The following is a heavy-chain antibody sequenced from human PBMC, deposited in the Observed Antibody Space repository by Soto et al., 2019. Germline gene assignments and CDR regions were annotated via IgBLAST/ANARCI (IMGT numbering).Heavy chain of an antibody. CDR3: ESPVAEDGTHLYFYGLDA. Sequence: EVQLVESGGGLVQPGGSLRLSCAASGFTFRSYWMHWVRQVPGKGLVWVSRIDSDGSSTNYADSVKGRFTISRDNAKNTVYLQMNSLRTEDTGVYYCESPVAEDGTHLYFYGLDAWGQGTTVTVSS. J-gene: IGHJ6*01. CDR2: IDSDGSST. D-gene: IGHD6-19*01. CDR1: GFTFRSYW. V-gene: IGHV3-74*01.